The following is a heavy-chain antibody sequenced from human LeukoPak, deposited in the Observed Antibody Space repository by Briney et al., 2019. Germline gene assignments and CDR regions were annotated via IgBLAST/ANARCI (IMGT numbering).Heavy chain of an antibody. CDR2: ISWDGGST. J-gene: IGHJ4*02. Sequence: GGSLRLSCAASGFTFDDYTMHWVRHAPGKGLEWVSLISWDGGSTYYADSVKGRFTISRDNAMNTLYLQMNSLRGEDTAVYYCVRGDLRLPRSTPDCWGQGTLVTVSS. D-gene: IGHD5/OR15-5a*01. CDR1: GFTFDDYT. V-gene: IGHV3-43*01. CDR3: VRGDLRLPRSTPDC.